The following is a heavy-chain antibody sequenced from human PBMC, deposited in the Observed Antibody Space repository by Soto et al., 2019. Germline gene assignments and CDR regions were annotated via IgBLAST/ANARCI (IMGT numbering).Heavy chain of an antibody. CDR2: IYYSGST. V-gene: IGHV4-31*03. CDR3: ARDGRYGMDV. CDR1: GGSISSGGHY. Sequence: SETLSLTCTVSGGSISSGGHYWSWIRQHPGKGLEWIGYIYYSGSTYYNPSLKSRVTISVDTSKNQFSLKLSSVTAADTAVYYCARDGRYGMDVWGQGTTVTVSS. J-gene: IGHJ6*02.